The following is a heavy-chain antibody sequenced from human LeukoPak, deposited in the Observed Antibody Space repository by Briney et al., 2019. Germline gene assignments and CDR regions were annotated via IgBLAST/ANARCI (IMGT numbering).Heavy chain of an antibody. J-gene: IGHJ4*02. V-gene: IGHV3-21*01. CDR3: ARDLHDYVWGSYRYLPY. CDR2: ISSSSSYI. CDR1: GFTFSSYS. D-gene: IGHD3-16*02. Sequence: PGGSLRLSCAASGFTFSSYSMNWVRQAPGKGLEWVSSISSSSSYIYYADSVKGRFTISRDNAKNSLYLQMNSLRAEDTAVYYCARDLHDYVWGSYRYLPYWSQGTLVTVSS.